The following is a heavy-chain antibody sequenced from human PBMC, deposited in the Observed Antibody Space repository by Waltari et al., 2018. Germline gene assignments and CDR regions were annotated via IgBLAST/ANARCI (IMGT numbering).Heavy chain of an antibody. CDR1: GYTFPNYD. CDR3: ARGLDSNSWYGAHF. V-gene: IGHV1-8*01. Sequence: QVLLVQSGAELKTPGASVKVSCKASGYTFPNYDINWLRPATGQRLEWVGWMNTKHGNSLYAQKFQSRVTLTRDNSINTAYMELTSLTSDDTGVYYCARGLDSNSWYGAHFWGQGTLVTVAS. J-gene: IGHJ4*02. D-gene: IGHD6-13*01. CDR2: MNTKHGNS.